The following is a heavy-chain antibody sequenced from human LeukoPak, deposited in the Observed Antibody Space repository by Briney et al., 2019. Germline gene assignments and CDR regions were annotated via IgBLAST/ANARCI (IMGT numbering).Heavy chain of an antibody. Sequence: GGSLRLSCAASGFTFSSYWMSWVRQAPGKGLEWVANIKEDGSEKYYVDSVKGRFTISRDNAQNSVYLQMNSLRAEDTAVYYCAREALLWFGEYYYMDVWGKGTTVTVSS. D-gene: IGHD3-10*01. CDR3: AREALLWFGEYYYMDV. CDR2: IKEDGSEK. J-gene: IGHJ6*03. CDR1: GFTFSSYW. V-gene: IGHV3-7*01.